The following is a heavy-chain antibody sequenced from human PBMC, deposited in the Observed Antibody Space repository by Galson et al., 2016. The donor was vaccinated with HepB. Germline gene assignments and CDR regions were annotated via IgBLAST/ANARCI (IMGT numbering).Heavy chain of an antibody. J-gene: IGHJ6*02. D-gene: IGHD1-26*01. CDR2: INTGNSNT. Sequence: SVKVSCKASGNTFSNYTLHWVRQAPGHRPEWMGWINTGNSNTKYSQKFQGRLTFTRDTSASTTYMQLSSLSSEDTAVFYCAFLRFRGISYYTTMDVWGHGTTVTVSS. CDR3: AFLRFRGISYYTTMDV. V-gene: IGHV1-3*04. CDR1: GNTFSNYT.